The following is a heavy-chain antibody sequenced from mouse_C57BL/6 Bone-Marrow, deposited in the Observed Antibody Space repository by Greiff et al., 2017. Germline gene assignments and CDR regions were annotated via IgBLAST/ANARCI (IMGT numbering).Heavy chain of an antibody. J-gene: IGHJ3*01. Sequence: EVMLVESGGGLVKPGGSLKLSCAASGFTFSSYAMSWVRQTPEKRLEWVATISDGGSYTYYPDNVKGRFTISRDNAKNNLYLQMSHLKSEDTAMYYCARGGSSFSWFAYWGQGTLVTVSA. CDR2: ISDGGSYT. CDR1: GFTFSSYA. D-gene: IGHD1-1*01. CDR3: ARGGSSFSWFAY. V-gene: IGHV5-4*03.